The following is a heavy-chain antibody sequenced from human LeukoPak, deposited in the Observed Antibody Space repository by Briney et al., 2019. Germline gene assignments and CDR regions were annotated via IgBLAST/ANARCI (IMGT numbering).Heavy chain of an antibody. D-gene: IGHD3-3*01. Sequence: PSETLSLTCTVSGGSISSYYWSWIRQPPGKGLEWIGYIYDSGSTNYNPSLKSRVTISVDTSKNQFSLRLSSVTAADTAVYYCAGPYYDFWDYWGQGTLVTVSS. CDR2: IYDSGST. CDR3: AGPYYDFWDY. J-gene: IGHJ4*02. CDR1: GGSISSYY. V-gene: IGHV4-59*01.